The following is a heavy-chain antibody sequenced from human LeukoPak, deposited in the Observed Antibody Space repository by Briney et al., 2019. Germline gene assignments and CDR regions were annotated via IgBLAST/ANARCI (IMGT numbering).Heavy chain of an antibody. V-gene: IGHV3-23*01. CDR2: ISGSGDTT. CDR3: AKALRAPHRPVYSYYYMDV. Sequence: PGGSLRLSCAASEFTFSSYAMKWVRQAPGKGLEWVSTISGSGDTTYYADSVKGRFTISRDKSKNTVFLQTNSLRADDTAVYYCAKALRAPHRPVYSYYYMDVWGKGTTVTVSS. J-gene: IGHJ6*03. CDR1: EFTFSSYA.